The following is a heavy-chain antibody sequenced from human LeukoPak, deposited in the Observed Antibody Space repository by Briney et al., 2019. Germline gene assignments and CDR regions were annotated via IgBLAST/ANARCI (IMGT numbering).Heavy chain of an antibody. CDR1: GYTFTSYG. J-gene: IGHJ6*03. D-gene: IGHD3-10*01. Sequence: GASVKVSCKASGYTFTSYGISWVRQAPGQGLEWMGWINPNSGGTNYAQKFQGRVTMTRDTSISTAYMELSRLRSDDTAVYYCARDHAAIYYGSGSYYAGYYYYMDVWGKGTTVTVSS. V-gene: IGHV1-2*02. CDR3: ARDHAAIYYGSGSYYAGYYYYMDV. CDR2: INPNSGGT.